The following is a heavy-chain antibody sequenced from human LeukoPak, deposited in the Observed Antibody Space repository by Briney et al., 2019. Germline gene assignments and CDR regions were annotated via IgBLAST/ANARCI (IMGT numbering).Heavy chain of an antibody. CDR2: INYRGGT. V-gene: IGHV4-59*08. J-gene: IGHJ4*02. D-gene: IGHD4-17*01. CDR1: GGSISSYY. CDR3: ARLQTTVTFFDY. Sequence: SETLSLTCTVSGGSISSYYWSWIRQPPGKGLEWIGYINYRGGTDYNPSLKSRVTISVDTSKNQFSLRLNSVTAADTAVYYCARLQTTVTFFDYWGQGTLVTVSS.